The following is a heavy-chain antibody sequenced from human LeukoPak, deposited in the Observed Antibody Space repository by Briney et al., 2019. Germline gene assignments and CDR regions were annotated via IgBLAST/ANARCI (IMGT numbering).Heavy chain of an antibody. CDR2: ISWNSGSI. CDR3: AKGPEWELLPYYFDY. CDR1: GFTFDDYA. D-gene: IGHD1-26*01. J-gene: IGHJ4*02. V-gene: IGHV3-9*03. Sequence: GRSLRLSCAASGFTFDDYAMHWVRQAPGKGLEWVSGISWNSGSIGYADSVEGRFTISRDNAKNSLYLQMNSLRAEDMALYYCAKGPEWELLPYYFDYWGQGTPVTVSS.